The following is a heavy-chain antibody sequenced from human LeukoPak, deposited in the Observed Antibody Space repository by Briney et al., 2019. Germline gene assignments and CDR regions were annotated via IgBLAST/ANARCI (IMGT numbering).Heavy chain of an antibody. CDR3: AKERDTMKGGLDY. V-gene: IGHV3-9*01. CDR1: GFTFDDYA. CDR2: ISWNSGSI. Sequence: PGGSLRLSCAASGFTFDDYAMHWVRQAPGKGLEWVSGISWNSGSIGYADSVKGRFTISRGNAKNSLYLQMNSLRAEDTALYYCAKERDTMKGGLDYWGQGTLVTVSS. J-gene: IGHJ4*02. D-gene: IGHD3-22*01.